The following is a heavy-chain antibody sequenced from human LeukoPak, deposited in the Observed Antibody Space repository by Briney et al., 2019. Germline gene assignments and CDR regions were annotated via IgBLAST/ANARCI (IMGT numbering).Heavy chain of an antibody. CDR2: IYYTGSS. J-gene: IGHJ4*02. V-gene: IGHV4-59*02. CDR3: ARGQRNYFRAVDD. D-gene: IGHD1-7*01. Sequence: SETLYLTCTVPGVSVTTYYWSWIRQPPGKGLECIGQIYYTGSSNYNPSLKSRVTMSVDTSKNQFSLRLTSVTAADTAFYYCARGQRNYFRAVDDWGQGPLVTVSS. CDR1: GVSVTTYY.